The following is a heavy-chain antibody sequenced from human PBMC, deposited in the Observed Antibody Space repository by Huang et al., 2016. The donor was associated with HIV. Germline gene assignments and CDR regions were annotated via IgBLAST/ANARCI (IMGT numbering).Heavy chain of an antibody. CDR3: TREYTVAGAFDL. D-gene: IGHD5-12*01. Sequence: QVQLVESGGGVVQPGRSLGLSCAASGFSFANYAMHWGSQAPGKRLEWVNFISKDGSSRYYADSVKGRFTISRDNFKNALYLQMNRLRGDDTAVYYCTREYTVAGAFDLWGQGTMVTVSS. J-gene: IGHJ3*01. CDR1: GFSFANYA. V-gene: IGHV3-30-3*01. CDR2: ISKDGSSR.